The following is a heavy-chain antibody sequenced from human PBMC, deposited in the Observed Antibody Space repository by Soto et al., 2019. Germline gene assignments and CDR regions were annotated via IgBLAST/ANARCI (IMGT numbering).Heavy chain of an antibody. V-gene: IGHV4-34*01. J-gene: IGHJ6*03. CDR1: GGSFSDFH. Sequence: QVQLLQWGAGLLKPSETLSLTCAVYGGSFSDFHWSWIRQPPGKGLEWIAEINLRGNTNYNPSLKSRVTMSVDTSQNQFSLKMTSVTAADTAFYYCSRTHCSMDVWDKGTTVTVSS. CDR3: SRTHCSMDV. CDR2: INLRGNT.